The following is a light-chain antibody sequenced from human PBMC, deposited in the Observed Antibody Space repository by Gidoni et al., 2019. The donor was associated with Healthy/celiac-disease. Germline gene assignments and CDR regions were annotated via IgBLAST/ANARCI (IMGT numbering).Light chain of an antibody. J-gene: IGKJ1*01. Sequence: DLQMTQSPSTLSASVVDRVPITCRASQSISSWLAWYQQQPGKAPKLLIYKASSLESGVPSRFSGSGSGTEFTLTISSLQPDDFATYYCQQYNSYSRTFGQGTKVEIK. V-gene: IGKV1-5*03. CDR3: QQYNSYSRT. CDR1: QSISSW. CDR2: KAS.